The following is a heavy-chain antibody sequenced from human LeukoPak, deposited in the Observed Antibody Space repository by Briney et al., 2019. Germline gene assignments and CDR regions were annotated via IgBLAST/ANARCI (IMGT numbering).Heavy chain of an antibody. D-gene: IGHD1-26*01. V-gene: IGHV4-59*12. CDR3: ARAVYSGNYYYFDY. CDR1: GGSISSYY. J-gene: IGHJ4*02. CDR2: IYYSGST. Sequence: SETLSLTCTVSGGSISSYYWSWIRQPPGKGLEWIGYIYYSGSTNYNPSLKSRVTISVDTSKNQFSLNLSSVTAADTAVYYCARAVYSGNYYYFDYWGQGTLVSVSS.